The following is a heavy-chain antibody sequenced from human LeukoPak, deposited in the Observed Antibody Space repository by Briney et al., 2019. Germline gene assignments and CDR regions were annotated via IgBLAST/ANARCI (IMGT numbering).Heavy chain of an antibody. CDR3: ARDEHYYGSGSYKN. CDR2: IYSGGST. Sequence: PGGSLRLSCAASGFTFSSYAMSWVRQAPGKGLEWVSVIYSGGSTYYADSVKGRFTISRDNSKNTLYLQMNSLRAEDTAVYYCARDEHYYGSGSYKNWGQGTLVTVSS. CDR1: GFTFSSYA. V-gene: IGHV3-66*01. J-gene: IGHJ4*02. D-gene: IGHD3-10*01.